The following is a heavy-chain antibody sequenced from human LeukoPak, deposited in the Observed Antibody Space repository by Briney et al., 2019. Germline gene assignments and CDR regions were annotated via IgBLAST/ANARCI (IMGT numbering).Heavy chain of an antibody. CDR3: AKTNGYYDF. V-gene: IGHV3-23*01. CDR2: ISGSGDKT. D-gene: IGHD3-22*01. J-gene: IGHJ4*02. CDR1: GFTFSSNG. Sequence: GGSLRLSCAASGFTFSSNGMSWVRKAPGKGLEWVSSISGSGDKTYYADSVKGRFTISRDNSKSTMYLQMNSLRAEDTAVYHCAKTNGYYDFWGQGTLVIVSS.